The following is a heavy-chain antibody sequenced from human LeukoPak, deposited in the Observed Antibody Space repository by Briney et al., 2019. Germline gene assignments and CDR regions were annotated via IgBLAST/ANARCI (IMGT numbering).Heavy chain of an antibody. CDR3: AKDRGGYFDY. D-gene: IGHD3-16*01. J-gene: IGHJ4*02. CDR2: IRWNSGSI. V-gene: IGHV3-9*01. Sequence: GGSLRLSCAASGFTFDDYAMHWVRQAPGKGLEWVSGIRWNSGSIGYADSVKGRFTISRDNAKNSLYLQMNSLRAEDTALYYCAKDRGGYFDYWGQGTLVTVSS. CDR1: GFTFDDYA.